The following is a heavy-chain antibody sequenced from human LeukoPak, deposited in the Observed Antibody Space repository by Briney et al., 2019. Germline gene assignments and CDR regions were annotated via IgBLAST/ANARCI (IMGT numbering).Heavy chain of an antibody. D-gene: IGHD2-21*01. CDR1: GFTFRSYK. J-gene: IGHJ3*02. CDR2: INSDSSDI. CDR3: ARDTSISFDI. Sequence: PGGSLRLSCAASGFTFRSYKMNWVRQAPGKGLEWVSYINSDSSDIVYADSVKGRFTISRDNARNSLYLQMNSLRDEDTAVYYCARDTSISFDIWGQGTMVTVSS. V-gene: IGHV3-21*05.